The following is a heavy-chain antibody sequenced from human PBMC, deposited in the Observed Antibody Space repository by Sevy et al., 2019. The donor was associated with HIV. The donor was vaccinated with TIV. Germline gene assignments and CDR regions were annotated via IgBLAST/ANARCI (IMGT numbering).Heavy chain of an antibody. CDR1: GFTFGEYS. Sequence: GGSMRLSCTASGFTFGEYSMSWFRQAPGKGLEWVSFIRSEVYGGTTEYAAAVKGRCTNSRDDSKRIAYLQMSSLKTEETAVYYCTRGRRVYADYGVDYWGQGTLVTVSS. V-gene: IGHV3-49*03. CDR2: IRSEVYGGTT. D-gene: IGHD4-17*01. CDR3: TRGRRVYADYGVDY. J-gene: IGHJ4*02.